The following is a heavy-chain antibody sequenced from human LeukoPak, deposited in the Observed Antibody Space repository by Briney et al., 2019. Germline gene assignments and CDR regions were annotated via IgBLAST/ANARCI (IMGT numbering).Heavy chain of an antibody. V-gene: IGHV3-33*06. J-gene: IGHJ4*02. CDR3: AKDLYSGSYTSDY. Sequence: GRSLRLSCAASGFTFSSYGMHWVRQAPGKGLEWVAVIWYDGSNKYYADSVKGRFTISRDNSKNTLYLQMNSLRAEDTAVYYRAKDLYSGSYTSDYWGQGTLVTVSP. CDR1: GFTFSSYG. CDR2: IWYDGSNK. D-gene: IGHD1-26*01.